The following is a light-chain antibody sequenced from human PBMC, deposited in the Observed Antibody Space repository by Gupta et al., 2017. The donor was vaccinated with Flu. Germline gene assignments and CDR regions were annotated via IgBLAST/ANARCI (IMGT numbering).Light chain of an antibody. CDR1: SLRNFY. CDR3: CSRDSSDNHP. J-gene: IGLJ2*01. CDR2: GEN. Sequence: SSELTQDPAVSVALGQTVRITCQGDSLRNFYASWYQQKPGQAPVLVLHGENNRPPGIPDRFSGSSSRDTASVTITGAQAEDEADYYCCSRDSSDNHPFGGGTKLTVL. V-gene: IGLV3-19*01.